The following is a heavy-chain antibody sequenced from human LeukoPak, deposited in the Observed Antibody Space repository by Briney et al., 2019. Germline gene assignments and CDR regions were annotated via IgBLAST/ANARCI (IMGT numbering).Heavy chain of an antibody. V-gene: IGHV4-34*01. Sequence: SETLSLTCAVYGGSYSAYYWSWIRQPPGKGLEWFGEINHRGSTSYNPSLKSRVIMSVDTSKSHFSLKLSSVTAADTAVYYCATRAVRGIIEFDYWGQGTLVTVSS. CDR1: GGSYSAYY. CDR2: INHRGST. D-gene: IGHD3-10*01. J-gene: IGHJ4*02. CDR3: ATRAVRGIIEFDY.